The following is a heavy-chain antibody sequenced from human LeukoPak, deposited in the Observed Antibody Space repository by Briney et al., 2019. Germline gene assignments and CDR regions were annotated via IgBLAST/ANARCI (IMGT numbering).Heavy chain of an antibody. CDR3: ARRLSTRSYYLDD. D-gene: IGHD2/OR15-2a*01. Sequence: PSETLSLTCTVSGGSISISSDNWGWIPQPPGKGLEWIGDIYYSGTTNYNPSLKSRVTMSVDTSKNQFSLKLNSATAADTAVYYCARRLSTRSYYLDDWGQGTLVTASS. V-gene: IGHV4-39*01. J-gene: IGHJ4*02. CDR1: GGSISISSDN. CDR2: IYYSGTT.